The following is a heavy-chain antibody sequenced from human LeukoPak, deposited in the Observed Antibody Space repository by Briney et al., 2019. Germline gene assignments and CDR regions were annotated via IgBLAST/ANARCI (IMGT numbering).Heavy chain of an antibody. CDR1: GGSISSSSYC. V-gene: IGHV4-39*07. CDR3: ARVSRLRATTLFDY. D-gene: IGHD5-12*01. Sequence: SETLSLTCTVSGGSISSSSYCWGWIRQPPGKGLEWIGSIYYSGSTYYNPSLKSRVTISVDTSKNQFSLKLSSVTAADTAAYYCARVSRLRATTLFDYWGQGTLVTVSS. CDR2: IYYSGST. J-gene: IGHJ4*02.